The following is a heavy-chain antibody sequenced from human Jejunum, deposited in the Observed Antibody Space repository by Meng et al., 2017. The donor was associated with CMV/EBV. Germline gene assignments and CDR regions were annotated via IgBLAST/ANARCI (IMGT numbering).Heavy chain of an antibody. CDR3: AREPAVYAPPDYYGMDV. CDR1: FSSYE. CDR2: IDSSGSTT. J-gene: IGHJ6*02. Sequence: FSSYEMTWVRQAPGKGLEWLSHIDSSGSTTSYTDSVKGRFTISRDNAKNSLYLQMNRLRAEDTALYYCAREPAVYAPPDYYGMDVWGQGTTVTISS. D-gene: IGHD2-8*01. V-gene: IGHV3-48*03.